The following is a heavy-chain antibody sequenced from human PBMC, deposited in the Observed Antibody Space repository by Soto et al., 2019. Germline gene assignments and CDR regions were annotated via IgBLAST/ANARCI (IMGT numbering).Heavy chain of an antibody. Sequence: GSLRLTCAASGFTFSSYAMSWVRQAPGKGLEWVSAMSGSGGSTYYADSVNGRFTISRDNSKKTMYLKMNSLRAEDTAVYHCAKVDYLRGYYYGLDYWAQGNMVTVSA. V-gene: IGHV3-23*01. J-gene: IGHJ4*02. CDR2: MSGSGGST. CDR1: GFTFSSYA. D-gene: IGHD3-22*01. CDR3: AKVDYLRGYYYGLDY.